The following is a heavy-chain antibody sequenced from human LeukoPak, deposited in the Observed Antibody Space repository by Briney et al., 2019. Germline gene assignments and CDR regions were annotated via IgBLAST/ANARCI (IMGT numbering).Heavy chain of an antibody. J-gene: IGHJ6*02. V-gene: IGHV4-59*08. D-gene: IGHD3-3*02. Sequence: PSETLSLTCTVSGDSINNFYWSWIRQSPGKGLEWIGYIYYSGSTNYNPSLKSRVTISVDTSKNQFSLKLSSVTAADTAVYYCARISRSLYYYGMDVWGQGTTVTVSS. CDR3: ARISRSLYYYGMDV. CDR2: IYYSGST. CDR1: GDSINNFY.